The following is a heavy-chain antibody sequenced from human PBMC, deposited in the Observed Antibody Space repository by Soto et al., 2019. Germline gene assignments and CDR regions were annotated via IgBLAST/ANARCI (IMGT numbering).Heavy chain of an antibody. J-gene: IGHJ3*02. V-gene: IGHV2-5*02. D-gene: IGHD2-21*02. Sequence: QITLKESGPTLVKPTQTLTLTCTFSGFSLSTSGVGVGWLRQPPGKALEWLALIYWDDDKRYSPSLKSRLTITKETSNNQVVLTMTNMDAVDTATYYWAHHQYCGGDCYSGGAFDIWGQGTMVTVSS. CDR2: IYWDDDK. CDR1: GFSLSTSGVG. CDR3: AHHQYCGGDCYSGGAFDI.